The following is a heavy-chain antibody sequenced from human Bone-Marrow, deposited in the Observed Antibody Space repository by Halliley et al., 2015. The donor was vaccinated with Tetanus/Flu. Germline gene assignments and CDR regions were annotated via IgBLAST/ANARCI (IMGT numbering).Heavy chain of an antibody. D-gene: IGHD3-16*01. CDR3: ARIRWLGEFRGMDV. Sequence: WSWSRQPPGKGLESIGYIHYSGSPNYSPSLKSRVTISVDTSKNHFSLKLSSVTAADTAVYYCARIRWLGEFRGMDVWGQGP. J-gene: IGHJ6*02. CDR2: IHYSGSP. V-gene: IGHV4-59*01.